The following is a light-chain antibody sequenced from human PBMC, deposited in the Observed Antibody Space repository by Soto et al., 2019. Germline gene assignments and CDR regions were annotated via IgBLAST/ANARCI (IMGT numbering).Light chain of an antibody. CDR1: QSISDT. CDR3: QQYNNWPWT. CDR2: GAS. Sequence: EIVMTPSPATLSVSPGGRATLSCRASQSISDTLAWYQQKPGQAPRLLIHGASTRATGFPARFSGSGSGTDFTLTISSLQSEDFAVYYCQQYNNWPWTFGQGTKGDIK. J-gene: IGKJ1*01. V-gene: IGKV3-15*01.